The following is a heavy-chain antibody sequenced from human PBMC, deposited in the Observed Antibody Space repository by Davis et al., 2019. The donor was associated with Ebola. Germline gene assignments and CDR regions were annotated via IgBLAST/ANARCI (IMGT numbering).Heavy chain of an antibody. CDR1: GFTFSSYG. Sequence: GGSLRLSCAASGFTFSSYGMHWVRQAPGKGLEWVAVISYDGSNKYYADSVKGRFTISRDNSKNTLYLQMNSLRAEDTAVYYCAKDSRYCSSTSCYPLYYYGMDVWGQGTMVTVSS. CDR2: ISYDGSNK. CDR3: AKDSRYCSSTSCYPLYYYGMDV. J-gene: IGHJ6*02. D-gene: IGHD2-2*01. V-gene: IGHV3-30*18.